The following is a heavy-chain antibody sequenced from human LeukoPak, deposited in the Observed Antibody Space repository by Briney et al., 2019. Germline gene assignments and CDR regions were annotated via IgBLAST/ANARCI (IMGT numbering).Heavy chain of an antibody. D-gene: IGHD3-10*01. CDR1: GCTFSSYA. CDR3: ASQYGSGSYYNYYGMDV. V-gene: IGHV1-69*10. J-gene: IGHJ6*02. CDR2: IIPILGIA. Sequence: SVKVSCKAYGCTFSSYAISWVRQAPGQRLESMGGIIPILGIANYAQNFQGRVTITADKSTSTAYMELSSLRSEDTAVYYCASQYGSGSYYNYYGMDVWGQGTTVTVSS.